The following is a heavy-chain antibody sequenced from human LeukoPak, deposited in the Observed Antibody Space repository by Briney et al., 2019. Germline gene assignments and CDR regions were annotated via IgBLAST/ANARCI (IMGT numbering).Heavy chain of an antibody. CDR1: SGSINNYY. J-gene: IGHJ4*02. Sequence: SETLSLTCTVSSGSINNYYWSWIRQPPGKGLEWIGYIYYSGSTNYNPSLKSRVTISVDTSKNQFSLKLSSVTAADTAVYYCARSTYYYDSNFDYWGQGTLVTVSS. V-gene: IGHV4-59*01. CDR3: ARSTYYYDSNFDY. D-gene: IGHD3-22*01. CDR2: IYYSGST.